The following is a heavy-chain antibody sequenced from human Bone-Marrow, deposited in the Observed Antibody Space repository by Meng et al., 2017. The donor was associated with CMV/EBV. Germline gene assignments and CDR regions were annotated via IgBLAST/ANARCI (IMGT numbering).Heavy chain of an antibody. Sequence: QEPCPGRVKPSETRSLTCIVSVASIKNANWNWVRQTAGQGLEWIGLIQVIGHTVYNPSLKSRVTGSLDASKSQFSLTLNSVTAADTATYYCAGSRPGGGACDYWGQGILVTVSS. J-gene: IGHJ4*02. CDR3: AGSRPGGGACDY. CDR2: IQVIGHT. CDR1: VASIKNAN. V-gene: IGHV4-4*07. D-gene: IGHD3-16*01.